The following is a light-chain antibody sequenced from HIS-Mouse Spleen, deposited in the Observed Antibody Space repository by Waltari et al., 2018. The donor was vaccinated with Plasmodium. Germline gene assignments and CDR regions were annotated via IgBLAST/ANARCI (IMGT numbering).Light chain of an antibody. CDR1: PSVSSN. CDR3: QQYNNWSFT. Sequence: EIMMTQSPATLSVSPGERATLSCRASPSVSSNLAWYQQKPGQAPRLLIYGASTRATGIPARFSGSGSGTEFTLTISSLQSEDFAVYYCQQYNNWSFTFGPGTKVDIK. J-gene: IGKJ3*01. V-gene: IGKV3-15*01. CDR2: GAS.